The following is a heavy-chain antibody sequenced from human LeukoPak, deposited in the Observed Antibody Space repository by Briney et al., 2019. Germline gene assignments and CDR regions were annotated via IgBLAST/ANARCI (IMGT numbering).Heavy chain of an antibody. V-gene: IGHV1-24*01. Sequence: ASVKVSCKVSGYTLTELSMHWVRQAPGKGLEWMGGFDPEDGETIYAQKFQGRVTITRDTSASTAYMELSSLRSEDTAVYYCARDVLLWFGESPPPFDYWGQGTLVTVSS. CDR3: ARDVLLWFGESPPPFDY. CDR1: GYTLTELS. CDR2: FDPEDGET. J-gene: IGHJ4*02. D-gene: IGHD3-10*01.